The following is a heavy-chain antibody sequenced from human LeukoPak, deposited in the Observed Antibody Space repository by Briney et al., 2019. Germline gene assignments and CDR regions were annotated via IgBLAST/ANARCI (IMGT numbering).Heavy chain of an antibody. CDR3: ARDAGVLGYCSSTSCLPFDY. V-gene: IGHV1-18*01. CDR2: ISAYNGNT. Sequence: GASVKVSCKASGYTFTSYGISWVRQAPGQGLEWMGWISAYNGNTNYAQKLQGRATMTTDTSTSTAYMELRSLRSDNTAVYYCARDAGVLGYCSSTSCLPFDYWGQGTLVTVSS. D-gene: IGHD2-2*01. J-gene: IGHJ4*02. CDR1: GYTFTSYG.